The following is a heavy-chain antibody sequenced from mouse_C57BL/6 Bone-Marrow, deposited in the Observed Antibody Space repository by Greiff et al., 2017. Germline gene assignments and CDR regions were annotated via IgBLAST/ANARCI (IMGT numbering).Heavy chain of an antibody. Sequence: VQLQESGAELVKPGASVKMSCKASGYTFTTYPIEWMKQNHGKSLEWIGNFHPYNDDTKYNEKFKGKATLTVEKSSSTVYLELSRLTSDDSAVYYCARHYEYAPSWFAYWGQGTLVTVSA. V-gene: IGHV1-47*01. CDR3: ARHYEYAPSWFAY. CDR1: GYTFTTYP. J-gene: IGHJ3*01. CDR2: FHPYNDDT. D-gene: IGHD2-4*01.